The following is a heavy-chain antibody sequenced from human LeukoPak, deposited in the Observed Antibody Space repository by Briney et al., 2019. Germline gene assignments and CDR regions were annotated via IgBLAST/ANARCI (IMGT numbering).Heavy chain of an antibody. CDR3: ARKYYYDTFDY. Sequence: SETLSLTCTVSNGPINTYQWSWIRQPPGKGLEWIGSIYYTGSTYYNPSLKSRVTISVDTSKNQFSLKLSSVTAADTAVYYCARKYYYDTFDYWGQGTLVTVSS. CDR1: NGPINTYQ. V-gene: IGHV4-59*05. CDR2: IYYTGST. J-gene: IGHJ4*02. D-gene: IGHD3-22*01.